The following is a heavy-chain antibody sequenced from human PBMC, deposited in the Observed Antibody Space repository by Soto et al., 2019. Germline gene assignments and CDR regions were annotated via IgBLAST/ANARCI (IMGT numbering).Heavy chain of an antibody. V-gene: IGHV3-11*06. D-gene: IGHD1-1*01. CDR3: ARSGDNYNRLDH. CDR2: SSNSGTFS. CDR1: GFTFSDYY. Sequence: GGSLRLSCEGSGFTFSDYYISWIRQAPGKGLVWISYSSNSGTFSRYADSVKGRFSISRDNTKNLLYLQMNSLRAEDTAVYYCARSGDNYNRLDHWGQGTPVTVSS. J-gene: IGHJ4*02.